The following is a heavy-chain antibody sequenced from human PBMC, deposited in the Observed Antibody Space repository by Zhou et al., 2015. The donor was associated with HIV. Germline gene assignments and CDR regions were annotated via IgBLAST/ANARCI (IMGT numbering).Heavy chain of an antibody. D-gene: IGHD5-24*01. V-gene: IGHV1-69*08. CDR3: AKASYNYGYF. Sequence: QLVQSGAEVKKPGSSVKVSCKVSEVYIRNYIITWVRQAPGQGLEWMGRVIPQSGTVDHAKKFKDRVKISADRSSHTAFLEVRSLTFEDTAVYYCAKASYNYGYFWGLGTLVTVSS. J-gene: IGHJ4*02. CDR2: VIPQSGTV. CDR1: EVYIRNYI.